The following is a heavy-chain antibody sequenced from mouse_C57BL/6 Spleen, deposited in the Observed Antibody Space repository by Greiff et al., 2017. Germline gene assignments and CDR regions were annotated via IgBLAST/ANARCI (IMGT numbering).Heavy chain of an antibody. Sequence: QVQLQQSGPELVKPGASVKISCKASGYAFSSSWMNWVKQRPGKGLEWIGRINPGDGDTNYNGKLKGKATLTSDKASSTAYMQLSSLTSEDSAVNFCARDWDGYFDYWGQGTTLTVSS. CDR1: GYAFSSSW. CDR2: INPGDGDT. D-gene: IGHD4-1*01. J-gene: IGHJ2*01. CDR3: ARDWDGYFDY. V-gene: IGHV1-82*01.